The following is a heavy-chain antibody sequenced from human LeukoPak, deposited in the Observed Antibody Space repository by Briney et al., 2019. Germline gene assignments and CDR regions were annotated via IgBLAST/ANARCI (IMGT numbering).Heavy chain of an antibody. CDR2: IYPGDSDT. CDR1: GYRFTSYW. D-gene: IGHD3-10*01. Sequence: GGSLQISCQGSGYRFTSYWIGWVRQLPGKGLEWMGIIYPGDSDTRYSPSFQGQVTISADKSISTPYLQWSSLKASDTAMYYCARDSRYYGSGSYYNLLYWFDPWGEGTLVTVSS. CDR3: ARDSRYYGSGSYYNLLYWFDP. J-gene: IGHJ5*02. V-gene: IGHV5-51*01.